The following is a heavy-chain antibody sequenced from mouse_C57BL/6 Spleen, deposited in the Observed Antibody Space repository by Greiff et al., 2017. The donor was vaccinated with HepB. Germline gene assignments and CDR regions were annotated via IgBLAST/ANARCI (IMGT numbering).Heavy chain of an antibody. J-gene: IGHJ3*01. D-gene: IGHD2-4*01. CDR1: GYTFTSYW. CDR3: ARRGIRDWFAY. CDR2: IDPSDSYT. Sequence: QVHVKQPGAELVRPGTSVKLSCKASGYTFTSYWMHWVKQRPGQGLEWIGVIDPSDSYTNYNQKFKGKATLTVDTASSTAYMQLSSLTSEDSAVYYCARRGIRDWFAYWGQGTLVTVSA. V-gene: IGHV1-59*01.